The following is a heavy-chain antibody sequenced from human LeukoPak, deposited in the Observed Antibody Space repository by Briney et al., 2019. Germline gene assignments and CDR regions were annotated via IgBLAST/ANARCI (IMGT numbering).Heavy chain of an antibody. CDR3: ARDRVAISVAGFDS. V-gene: IGHV1-2*04. CDR1: GYTFTDYY. Sequence: SVKVSCKASGYTFTDYYMHWVRLAPGQGLEWMGWINPNSGGTNYVQKFQGWVTMTRDTSINTAYMELSRLTSDDTAVYYCARDRVAISVAGFDSWGQGTLVIVSS. CDR2: INPNSGGT. D-gene: IGHD6-19*01. J-gene: IGHJ5*01.